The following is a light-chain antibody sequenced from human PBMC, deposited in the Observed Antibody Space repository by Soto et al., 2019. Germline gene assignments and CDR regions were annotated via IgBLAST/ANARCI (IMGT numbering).Light chain of an antibody. CDR2: DAS. J-gene: IGKJ4*01. CDR1: QSVSTY. Sequence: EIVLTQSPATLSMSPGERATLSCRASQSVSTYLAWYQQKPGQAPRLLIFDASNRASGLPSRFSGSGSGTNFTLTISRLEPEDFAVYFCQQRSHWPPLTFGGGTKVEIK. V-gene: IGKV3-11*01. CDR3: QQRSHWPPLT.